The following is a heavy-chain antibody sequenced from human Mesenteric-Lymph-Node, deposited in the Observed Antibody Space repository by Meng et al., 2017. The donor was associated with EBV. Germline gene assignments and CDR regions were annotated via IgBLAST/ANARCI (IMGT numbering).Heavy chain of an antibody. CDR2: INGRSNFI. D-gene: IGHD1-26*01. CDR3: TSDLGGATDF. V-gene: IGHV3-21*01. J-gene: IGHJ4*02. Sequence: EVELVESGGGLVKPGGSLRLSFAASGFTFSSYSMSWVRQAPVKGLEWVSFINGRSNFIYYADSVKGRFSISRDNAKNSLYLQMNTLRAEDTAVYYCTSDLGGATDFWGQGTLVTVSS. CDR1: GFTFSSYS.